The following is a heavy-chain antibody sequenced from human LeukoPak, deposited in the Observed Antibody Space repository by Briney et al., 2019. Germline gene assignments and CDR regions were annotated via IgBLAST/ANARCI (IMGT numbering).Heavy chain of an antibody. CDR3: ASLTVALPYYFDY. J-gene: IGHJ4*02. CDR2: IYYSGST. D-gene: IGHD6-19*01. CDR1: GGSISSYY. V-gene: IGHV4-59*01. Sequence: SETLSLTCTVSGGSISSYYWSWIRQPPGKGLEWIGYIYYSGSTNYNPSLKSRVTISVDTSKNQFSLKLSSVTAADTAVYYCASLTVALPYYFDYWGQGTLVTVSS.